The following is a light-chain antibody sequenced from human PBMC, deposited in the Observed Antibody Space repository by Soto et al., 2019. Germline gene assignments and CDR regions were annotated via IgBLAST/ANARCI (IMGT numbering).Light chain of an antibody. J-gene: IGKJ3*01. CDR2: DAS. CDR3: QQYDTRSFT. CDR1: QDISNY. V-gene: IGKV1-33*01. Sequence: DIQMTQSPSSLSASVGDRVTITCQASQDISNYLNWYQQKLGKAPKLLIYDASNLEPGVTSRFSGSGSGTEFIFTISRLQPEDIAAYYCQQYDTRSFTFGPGTKVDI.